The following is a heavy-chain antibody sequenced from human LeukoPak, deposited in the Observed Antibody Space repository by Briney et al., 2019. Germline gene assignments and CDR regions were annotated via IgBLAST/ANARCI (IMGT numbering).Heavy chain of an antibody. V-gene: IGHV3-30*19. CDR3: ARDDRKHRYYYYMDV. Sequence: GGSLKLSCAASGFTFNSYDMHWVRQPPGEGLEWVAFMEYDGSIKYYADSVKGRFTISRDNSKNTLYLQMDSLRADDTAVYYCARDDRKHRYYYYMDVWGKGTTVTVSS. J-gene: IGHJ6*03. CDR1: GFTFNSYD. CDR2: MEYDGSIK.